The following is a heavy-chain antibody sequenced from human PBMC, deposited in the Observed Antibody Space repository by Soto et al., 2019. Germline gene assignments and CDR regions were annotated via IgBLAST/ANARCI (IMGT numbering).Heavy chain of an antibody. CDR2: VFHTGST. CDR3: ATKNYYESSGYYS. D-gene: IGHD3-22*01. CDR1: GGSISTSSHY. Sequence: SETLSLTCTVSGGSISTSSHYWGCIRQSPGKGLEWIGTVFHTGSTSYNPSLKSRVTISIDTSMNHFSLKLSSVTAADTAIYFCATKNYYESSGYYSWGQGALVTVSS. V-gene: IGHV4-39*02. J-gene: IGHJ4*02.